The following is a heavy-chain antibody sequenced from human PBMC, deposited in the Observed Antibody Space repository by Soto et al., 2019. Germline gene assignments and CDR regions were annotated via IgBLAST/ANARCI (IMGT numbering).Heavy chain of an antibody. J-gene: IGHJ4*02. V-gene: IGHV3-30*18. CDR2: ISYDGSNK. Sequence: VVQPGRSLRLSCAASGFTFSSYGMHWVRQAPGKGLEWVAVISYDGSNKYYADSVKGRFTISRDNSKNTLYLQMNSLRAEDTAVYYCAKDEGYCSGGSCYSFGYWGQGTLVTVSS. CDR1: GFTFSSYG. D-gene: IGHD2-15*01. CDR3: AKDEGYCSGGSCYSFGY.